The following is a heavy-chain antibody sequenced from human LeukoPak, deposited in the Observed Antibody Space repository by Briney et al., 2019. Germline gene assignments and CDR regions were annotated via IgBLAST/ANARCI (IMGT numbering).Heavy chain of an antibody. CDR2: INSDGSST. CDR3: AKNTAMVASNFDY. V-gene: IGHV3-74*01. D-gene: IGHD5-18*01. J-gene: IGHJ4*02. Sequence: GGSLRLSCAASGFTFSSYWMHWVRQAPGKGLVWVSRINSDGSSTSYADSVKGRFTISRDKSKNTLYLQMNSLRAEDTAVYYCAKNTAMVASNFDYWGQGTLVTVSS. CDR1: GFTFSSYW.